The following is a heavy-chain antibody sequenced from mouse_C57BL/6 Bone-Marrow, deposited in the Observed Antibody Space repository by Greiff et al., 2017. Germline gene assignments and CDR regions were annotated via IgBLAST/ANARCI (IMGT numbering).Heavy chain of an antibody. CDR2: IDPETGGT. D-gene: IGHD2-3*01. CDR3: TREIYDGYHKDYFDY. V-gene: IGHV1-15*01. J-gene: IGHJ2*01. Sequence: QVQLQQSGAELVRPGASVTLSCKASGYTFTDYEMHWVKQTPVHGLEWIGAIDPETGGTAYNQKFKGKAILTADKSSSTAYMELRSLTSEDSAVYYCTREIYDGYHKDYFDYWGQGTTLTVSS. CDR1: GYTFTDYE.